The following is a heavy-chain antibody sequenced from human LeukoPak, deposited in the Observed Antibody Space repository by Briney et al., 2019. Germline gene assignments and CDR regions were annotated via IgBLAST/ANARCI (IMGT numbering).Heavy chain of an antibody. CDR3: AKGHDGSGYYAFDI. Sequence: GGSLRLSCAASGFTFSSYAMSWVRQAPGKGLEWVSTISGGGGSTYYADSVKGRFTIARDNAKNTVSLKRSGLRVEDTAVYYCAKGHDGSGYYAFDIWGQGTMVTVSS. CDR2: ISGGGGST. J-gene: IGHJ3*02. V-gene: IGHV3-23*01. D-gene: IGHD3-22*01. CDR1: GFTFSSYA.